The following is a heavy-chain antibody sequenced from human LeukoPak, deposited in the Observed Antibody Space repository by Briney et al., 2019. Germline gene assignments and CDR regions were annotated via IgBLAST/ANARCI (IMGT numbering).Heavy chain of an antibody. CDR2: IYYSGST. CDR3: ASDVPAGCGGNSYAFDI. V-gene: IGHV4-59*01. Sequence: PSETLSLTCTVSGGSISSYYWSWIRQPPGKGLEWIGYIYYSGSTNYNPSLKSRVTISVDTSKNQFSLKLSSVTAADTAVYYCASDVPAGCGGNSYAFDIWGQGTMVTVSS. CDR1: GGSISSYY. J-gene: IGHJ3*02. D-gene: IGHD4-23*01.